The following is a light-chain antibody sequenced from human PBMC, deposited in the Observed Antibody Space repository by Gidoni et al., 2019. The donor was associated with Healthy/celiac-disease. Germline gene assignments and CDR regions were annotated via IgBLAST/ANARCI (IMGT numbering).Light chain of an antibody. CDR1: QSVLYSSNNKNY. CDR3: QQYYSTPYT. V-gene: IGKV4-1*01. Sequence: DIVMTEAPDTLDVSLGERATINCKSSQSVLYSSNNKNYLAWYQQKPGQPPKLLIYWASTRESGVPDRFSGSGSGTDFTLTISSLQAEDVAVYYCQQYYSTPYTFGQGTNLEIK. J-gene: IGKJ2*01. CDR2: WAS.